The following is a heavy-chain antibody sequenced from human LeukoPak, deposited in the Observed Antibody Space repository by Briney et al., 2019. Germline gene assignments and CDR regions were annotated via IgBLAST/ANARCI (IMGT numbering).Heavy chain of an antibody. J-gene: IGHJ6*02. CDR1: ESTFTTYA. CDR2: IMGMGGST. CDR3: AKDSIPLAESYYHHYGLDV. Sequence: GGPRNLSVAAPESTFTTYAISGFGKPPGKGRDWFSPIMGMGGSTYYADSVKGRFTISRDNSKNTLYLQMNSLRAEDTAVYYCAKDSIPLAESYYHHYGLDVWGQGTTVSVSS. V-gene: IGHV3-23*01. D-gene: IGHD2/OR15-2a*01.